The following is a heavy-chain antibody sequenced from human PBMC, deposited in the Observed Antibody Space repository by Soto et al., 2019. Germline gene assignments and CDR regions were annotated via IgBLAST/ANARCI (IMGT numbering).Heavy chain of an antibody. CDR2: IYPGDSEI. V-gene: IGHV5-51*01. J-gene: IGHJ3*02. D-gene: IGHD3-3*01. CDR1: GYSFTNNW. CDR3: ARPIAIFGVGDAFDI. Sequence: GESLKISCKGFGYSFTNNWIGWVRQMPGKGLEWMGIIYPGDSEIRYSPSFQGQVIISADKSSSTAFLQWSSLKASDTAVYFCARPIAIFGVGDAFDIWGQGTMVTVSS.